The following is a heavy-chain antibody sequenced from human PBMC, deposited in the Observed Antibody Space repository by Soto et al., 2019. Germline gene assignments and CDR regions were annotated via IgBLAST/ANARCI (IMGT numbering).Heavy chain of an antibody. J-gene: IGHJ4*02. V-gene: IGHV1-18*03. CDR2: ISAYNGKT. CDR3: AGEDPPAHY. CDR1: GYTFTSYA. D-gene: IGHD2-2*01. Sequence: QVQLVQSGGEVKKPGASVKVSCKASGYTFTSYAISWVRQAPGQGLEWMGWISAYNGKTNYAQKLQGRVTMTTDTTPGTAYMEPRRLRSDDMGVYYCAGEDPPAHYWGQGTRVTVSS.